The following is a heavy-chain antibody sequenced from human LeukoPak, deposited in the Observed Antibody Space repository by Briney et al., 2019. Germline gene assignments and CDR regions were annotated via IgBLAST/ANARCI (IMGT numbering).Heavy chain of an antibody. J-gene: IGHJ6*02. CDR1: GYSFTSYW. CDR2: IYPGDSDT. Sequence: GESLKISCKGSGYSFTSYWIGWVRQMPEKGLEWMGIIYPGDSDTRYSPSFQGQVTISADKSISTAYLQWSSLKASDTAMYYCARVYGSSDYYYYYGMDVWGQGTTDTVSS. V-gene: IGHV5-51*01. D-gene: IGHD3-10*01. CDR3: ARVYGSSDYYYYYGMDV.